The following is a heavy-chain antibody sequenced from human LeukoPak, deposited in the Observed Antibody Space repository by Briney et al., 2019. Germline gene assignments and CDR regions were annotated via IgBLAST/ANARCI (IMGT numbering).Heavy chain of an antibody. D-gene: IGHD2-8*02. V-gene: IGHV3-23*01. Sequence: GGSLRLSCVASGFTFSNAWMNWVRQAPGKGLEWVSAISGSGGSTYYADSVKGRFTISRDNSKNTLYLQMNSLRAEDTAVYYCAKGSILTEGYWGQGTLVTVSS. CDR1: GFTFSNAW. CDR2: ISGSGGST. CDR3: AKGSILTEGY. J-gene: IGHJ4*02.